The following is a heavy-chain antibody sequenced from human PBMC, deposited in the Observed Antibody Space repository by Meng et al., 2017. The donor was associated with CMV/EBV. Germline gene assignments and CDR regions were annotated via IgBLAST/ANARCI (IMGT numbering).Heavy chain of an antibody. Sequence: GESLKISCAASGFTFSSYSMSWVRQAPGKGLEWVSAISGSGGSTYYADSVKGRFTISRDNSKNTQYLQMNSLRAEDTDVYYCAKDVLETYYDFWSGYYDRSYYYYGMDVWGQGTTVTVSS. D-gene: IGHD3-3*01. J-gene: IGHJ6*02. CDR2: ISGSGGST. V-gene: IGHV3-23*01. CDR1: GFTFSSYS. CDR3: AKDVLETYYDFWSGYYDRSYYYYGMDV.